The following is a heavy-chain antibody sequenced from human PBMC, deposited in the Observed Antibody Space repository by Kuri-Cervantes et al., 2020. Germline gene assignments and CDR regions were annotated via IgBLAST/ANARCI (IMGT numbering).Heavy chain of an antibody. D-gene: IGHD5-18*01. CDR1: GGSMSSHY. J-gene: IGHJ6*02. CDR2: IYYTGTT. V-gene: IGHV4-59*11. CDR3: ARVGYSYATYGMDV. Sequence: SETLSLTCTVSGGSMSSHYWTWIRQSPGKGLEWIGYIYYTGTTNYNPSLKRRVTMSVDTFTKQFTLKLSSVTAADTAVYYCARVGYSYATYGMDVWGQGTTVTVSS.